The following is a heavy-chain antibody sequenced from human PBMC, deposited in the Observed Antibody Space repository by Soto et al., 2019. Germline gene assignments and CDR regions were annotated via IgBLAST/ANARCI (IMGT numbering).Heavy chain of an antibody. CDR2: IAYDGSNK. CDR3: AGDKEGGMEV. J-gene: IGHJ6*02. CDR1: GFTFSNYA. V-gene: IGHV3-30*03. Sequence: QVQLVESGGGVVQPGRSLRLSCTASGFTFSNYAMHWVRQAPGKGLEWVAGIAYDGSNKNYGDSVKGRLTISRDNSKNMLYLQMNSLRIEDTAVYYGAGDKEGGMEVWGQGTTVTVSS.